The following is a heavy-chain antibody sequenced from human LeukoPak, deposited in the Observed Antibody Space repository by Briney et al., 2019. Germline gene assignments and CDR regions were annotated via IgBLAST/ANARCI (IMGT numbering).Heavy chain of an antibody. D-gene: IGHD5-24*01. J-gene: IGHJ6*02. CDR3: VRSATIAVFRYGMDV. Sequence: PSETLSLTCSVSGGSITSLYWSRVRQPPGKGLEYVGYVHHTGVTNYNPSLRGRVTVSMDASKNQFYLKLNSVTAADTAIYYCVRSATIAVFRYGMDVWGQGTTVTVSS. V-gene: IGHV4-59*11. CDR2: VHHTGVT. CDR1: GGSITSLY.